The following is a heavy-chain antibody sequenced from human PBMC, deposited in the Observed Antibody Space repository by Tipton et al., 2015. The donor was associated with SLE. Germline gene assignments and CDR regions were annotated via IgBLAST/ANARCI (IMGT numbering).Heavy chain of an antibody. D-gene: IGHD4-17*01. CDR3: ARGGGLTTVTTYAFDI. V-gene: IGHV4-59*01. Sequence: TLSLTCTVSGGSISSYYWSWIRQPPGKGLEWIGYIYYSGSTNYNPSLKSRVTITVDTSKNKFSLKLSSVTAADTAVYYCARGGGLTTVTTYAFDIWGQGTMVTVSS. J-gene: IGHJ3*02. CDR2: IYYSGST. CDR1: GGSISSYY.